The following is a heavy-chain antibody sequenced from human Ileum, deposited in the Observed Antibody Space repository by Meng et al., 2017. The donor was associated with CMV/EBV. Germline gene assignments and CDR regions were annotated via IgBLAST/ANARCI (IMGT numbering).Heavy chain of an antibody. Sequence: ASVKVSCKALGYTLTDRYIHWVRQAPGQGLEWLGWIDPKSGDTKFAQKFQGRIMLTRDTSIGTAYMELSSLRSDDTAFYYCARLPNSPTVDDIWGQGKMVTVSS. V-gene: IGHV1-2*02. CDR2: IDPKSGDT. CDR1: GYTLTDRY. CDR3: ARLPNSPTVDDI. D-gene: IGHD3-9*01. J-gene: IGHJ3*02.